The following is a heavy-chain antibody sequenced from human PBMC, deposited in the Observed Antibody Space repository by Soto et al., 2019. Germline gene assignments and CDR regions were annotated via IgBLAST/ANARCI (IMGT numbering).Heavy chain of an antibody. Sequence: SVKVSCKASGGTFSSYTISWVRQAPGQGLEWMGRIIPILGIANYAQKFQGRVTITADKSTSTAYMELSSLRSEDTAVYYCARDYRSGGSCRKGVYWGQGTLVTVSS. CDR2: IIPILGIA. V-gene: IGHV1-69*04. CDR1: GGTFSSYT. D-gene: IGHD2-15*01. J-gene: IGHJ4*02. CDR3: ARDYRSGGSCRKGVY.